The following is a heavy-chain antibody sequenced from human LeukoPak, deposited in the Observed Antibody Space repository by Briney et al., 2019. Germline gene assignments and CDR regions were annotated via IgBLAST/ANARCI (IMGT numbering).Heavy chain of an antibody. CDR3: ARVRGYSGYVLGYWLDP. J-gene: IGHJ5*02. D-gene: IGHD5-12*01. V-gene: IGHV3-48*03. CDR1: GFTFSSYD. CDR2: ISSGGYTI. Sequence: GGSLRLXCAASGFTFSSYDMNWVRQAPGKGLEWVSSISSGGYTIYYADSVKGRFTISRDNAKTSLFLQMNSLRAEDTAVYYCARVRGYSGYVLGYWLDPWGQGTLVTVSS.